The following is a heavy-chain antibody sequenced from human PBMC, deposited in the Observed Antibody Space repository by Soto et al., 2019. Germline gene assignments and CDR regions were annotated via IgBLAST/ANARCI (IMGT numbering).Heavy chain of an antibody. CDR2: INPSGGST. D-gene: IGHD3-10*01. CDR3: ARASISYGSGSYLLY. CDR1: GYTFTSYY. V-gene: IGHV1-46*01. Sequence: ASVKVSCKASGYTFTSYYMHWVRQAPGQGLEWMGIINPSGGSTSYAQKFQGRVTMTRDTSTSTVYTELSSLRSEDTAVYYCARASISYGSGSYLLYWGQGTLVTVSS. J-gene: IGHJ4*02.